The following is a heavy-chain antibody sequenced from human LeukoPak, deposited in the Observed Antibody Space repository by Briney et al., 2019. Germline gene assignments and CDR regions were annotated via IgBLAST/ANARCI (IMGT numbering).Heavy chain of an antibody. CDR2: IYHSGST. CDR3: ARGVANRFRPSLWSVYFDY. CDR1: GGSISSSNW. Sequence: PSGTLSLTCAVSGGSISSSNWWSWVRQPPGKGLEWIGEIYHSGSTNYNPSLKSRVTISVDKSKNQFSLKLSSVTAADTAVYYCARGVANRFRPSLWSVYFDYWGQGTLVTVSS. J-gene: IGHJ4*02. D-gene: IGHD3-3*01. V-gene: IGHV4-4*02.